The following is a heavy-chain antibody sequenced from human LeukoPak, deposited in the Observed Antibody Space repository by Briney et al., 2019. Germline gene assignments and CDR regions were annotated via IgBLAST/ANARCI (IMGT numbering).Heavy chain of an antibody. CDR2: ISGCGGSP. V-gene: IGHV3-23*01. D-gene: IGHD6-19*01. J-gene: IGHJ4*02. Sequence: GGSLRLSCAASGFTLSSYAMSWVRQAPGEGREGVSPISGCGGSPYYAHSVKARFTLSRDNSKNPLYLQMNSLGAEDTAVYYCAKARLTGGWYKDYWGQGTLVTVSS. CDR1: GFTLSSYA. CDR3: AKARLTGGWYKDY.